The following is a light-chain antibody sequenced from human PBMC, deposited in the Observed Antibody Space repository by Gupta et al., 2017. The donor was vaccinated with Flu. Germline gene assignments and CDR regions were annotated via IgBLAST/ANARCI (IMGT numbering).Light chain of an antibody. J-gene: IGKJ4*01. CDR2: DVS. V-gene: IGKV1-33*01. CDR1: QDINTY. CDR3: QQDKTMLT. Sequence: SPSSLSASVGDRVTITCRASQDINTYLNWYQQRPVKAPKLLIYDVSTLEVGVPSRFSGSGSGTEFTLTISGLQPEDFATYYCQQDKTMLTFGGWTMVEIK.